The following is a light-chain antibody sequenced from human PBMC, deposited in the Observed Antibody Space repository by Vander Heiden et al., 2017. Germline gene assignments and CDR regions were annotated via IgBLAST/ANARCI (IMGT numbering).Light chain of an antibody. CDR3: QQYNSYPWT. CDR1: QSIGFW. Sequence: DLQMLQSPSTLSAFFRDRVTITCRASQSIGFWLAWYQQKPGKAPNLLIYKASSLQSGVPSRFSGKGSGTEFTLTISSLQPDDFATYYCQQYNSYPWTFGQGTKLEIK. V-gene: IGKV1-5*03. J-gene: IGKJ1*01. CDR2: KAS.